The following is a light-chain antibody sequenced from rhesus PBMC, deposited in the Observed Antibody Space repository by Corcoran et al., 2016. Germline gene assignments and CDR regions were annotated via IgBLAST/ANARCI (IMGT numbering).Light chain of an antibody. J-gene: IGKJ2*01. CDR2: WAS. CDR1: QSLLYTSNNKNY. CDR3: QQYYSPPYT. V-gene: IGKV4-1*01. Sequence: VMTQSPDSLAVSLGERVIINCKSSQSLLYTSNNKNYLAWYQQKPGQAPKLLIYWASTRESGVPNRFSGSGSGTAFTLTISGLQAEDVAVYYCQQYYSPPYTFGQGAKVEI.